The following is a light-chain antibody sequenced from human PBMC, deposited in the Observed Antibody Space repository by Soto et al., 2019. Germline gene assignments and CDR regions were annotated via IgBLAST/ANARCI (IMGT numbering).Light chain of an antibody. CDR1: SSNIGNNY. J-gene: IGLJ2*01. V-gene: IGLV1-51*01. CDR3: ATWDSSLSAVV. Sequence: QSVLTQPPSVSAAPGQKVVISCSGSSSNIGNNYVSWYQQVPGTAHKLLIFDNNKRPSGIPDRFSGSQSGTSATLGITGLQTGDEADYSCATWDSSLSAVVFGGGTKVTVL. CDR2: DNN.